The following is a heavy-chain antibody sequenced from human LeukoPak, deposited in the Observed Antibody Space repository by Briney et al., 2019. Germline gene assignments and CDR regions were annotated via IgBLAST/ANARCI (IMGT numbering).Heavy chain of an antibody. D-gene: IGHD3-3*01. Sequence: PGGSLRLSCAASGFTFSNYGMHWVRQAPGKGLEWVAVISYDGNNKYYADSVKGRFTISRDNSKNTLYLQMSSLRPEDTAVYYCAKELEGGTLYDWGQGTLVTVSS. CDR1: GFTFSNYG. CDR2: ISYDGNNK. V-gene: IGHV3-30*18. CDR3: AKELEGGTLYD. J-gene: IGHJ4*02.